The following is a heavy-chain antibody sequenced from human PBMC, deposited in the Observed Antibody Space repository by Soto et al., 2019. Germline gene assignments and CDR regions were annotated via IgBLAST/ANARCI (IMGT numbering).Heavy chain of an antibody. CDR3: ARMGSGSWRGYRDL. V-gene: IGHV4-4*02. CDR1: GSFIRTTNW. J-gene: IGHJ2*01. CDR2: VFHSGTT. D-gene: IGHD6-13*01. Sequence: QVQLQESGPGLVKPSGTLSLTCVVSGSFIRTTNWWNWVGQSPGKGLGWIGEVFHSGTTNYNPSLQSRITISIDKSTNQFSRRLNSVTAAYAAVYYCARMGSGSWRGYRDLWGRGTLVTVSS.